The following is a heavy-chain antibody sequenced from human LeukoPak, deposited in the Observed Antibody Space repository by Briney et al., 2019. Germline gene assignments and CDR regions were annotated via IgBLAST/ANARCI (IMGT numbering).Heavy chain of an antibody. D-gene: IGHD1-1*01. J-gene: IGHJ4*02. CDR3: ARETNEGIDY. V-gene: IGHV1-8*01. CDR1: VYTLTSYD. CDR2: MNPNSGNT. Sequence: ASVPVSCQASVYTLTSYDINWVRPATGRGLEWMGWMNPNSGNTGYAQKVKGRVTMTRNTSISTAYMELSSLRSEDTAVYYCARETNEGIDYWGQGTLVTVSS.